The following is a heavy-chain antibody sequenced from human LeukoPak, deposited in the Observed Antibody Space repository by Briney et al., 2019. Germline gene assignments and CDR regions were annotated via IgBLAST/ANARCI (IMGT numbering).Heavy chain of an antibody. V-gene: IGHV1-2*02. Sequence: ASVKVSCKASGYAVTGYRMHWGRQAPGQGLEWMGWINPNSGGTNYAQKFQGRVTMTRDTSIRRSYMELSRLNAASTAVYYCARAASIAARNYYYYGMDVWGQGTTVTVSS. D-gene: IGHD6-6*01. CDR3: ARAASIAARNYYYYGMDV. CDR2: INPNSGGT. J-gene: IGHJ6*02. CDR1: GYAVTGYR.